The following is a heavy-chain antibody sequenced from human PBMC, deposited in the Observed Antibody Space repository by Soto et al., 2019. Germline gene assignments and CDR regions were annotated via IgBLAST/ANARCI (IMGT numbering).Heavy chain of an antibody. Sequence: GGSLRLSCAASGFTFSCSAMHWVGQSSGKGLEWVGRIRSKANNYATAYAASVKGRFTISRDDSKNTAYLQMNSLKTEDTALYYCTRHGEAVGAPADYWGQGTLVTVSS. J-gene: IGHJ4*02. D-gene: IGHD1-26*01. CDR1: GFTFSCSA. CDR2: IRSKANNYAT. CDR3: TRHGEAVGAPADY. V-gene: IGHV3-73*01.